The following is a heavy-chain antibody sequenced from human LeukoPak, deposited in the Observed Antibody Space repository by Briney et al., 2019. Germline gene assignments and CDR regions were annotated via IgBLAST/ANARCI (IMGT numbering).Heavy chain of an antibody. V-gene: IGHV4-38-2*01. CDR3: ARGYSYKYYFDY. CDR1: GYSISSGYY. J-gene: IGHJ4*02. D-gene: IGHD5-18*01. Sequence: SETLSLTCAVSGYSISSGYYWGWIRQPPGKGLEWIGSIYHRGSTYYNPSLKSRVTISVDTTKNQFSLKLSSVTAADTAVYYCARGYSYKYYFDYWGQGTLVTVSS. CDR2: IYHRGST.